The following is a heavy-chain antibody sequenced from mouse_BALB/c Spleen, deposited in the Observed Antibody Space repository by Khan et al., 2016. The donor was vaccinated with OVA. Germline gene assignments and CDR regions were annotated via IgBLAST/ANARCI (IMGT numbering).Heavy chain of an antibody. V-gene: IGHV1-77*01. CDR2: ISPGSGDT. Sequence: QIQLVQSGAELARPGASVKLSCKASGYTFTDYYINWVKQRTGQGLEWIGEISPGSGDTYYNERFKGKATLTADQSSSTAYMQLSSLTSEASAVYFCARRNYFGYTFAYWGQGTLVTVAA. CDR3: ARRNYFGYTFAY. D-gene: IGHD1-2*01. CDR1: GYTFTDYY. J-gene: IGHJ3*01.